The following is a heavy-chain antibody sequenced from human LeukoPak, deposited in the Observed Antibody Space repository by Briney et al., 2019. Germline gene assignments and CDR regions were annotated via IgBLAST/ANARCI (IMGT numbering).Heavy chain of an antibody. CDR2: ISYDGSNK. D-gene: IGHD3-16*01. J-gene: IGHJ4*02. CDR1: GFTFSSYA. Sequence: GGSLRLSCAASGFTFSSYAMHWVRQAPGKGLEWVAVISYDGSNKYYADFVKGRFTISRDNSKNTLYLQMNSLRAEDTAVYYCARDLGIMEGFDYWGQGTLVTVSS. CDR3: ARDLGIMEGFDY. V-gene: IGHV3-30*04.